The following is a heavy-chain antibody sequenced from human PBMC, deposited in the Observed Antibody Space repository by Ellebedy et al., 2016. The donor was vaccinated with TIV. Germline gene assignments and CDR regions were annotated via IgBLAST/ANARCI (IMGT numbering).Heavy chain of an antibody. J-gene: IGHJ4*02. CDR1: GGSISSYY. Sequence: SETLSLTXTVSGGSISSYYWSWIRQPPGKGLEWIGYIYYSGSTNYNPSLKSRVTISVDTSKNQFSLKLSSVTAADTAVYYCARGHDRGYSDSWYYFQYWGQGTLVTVSS. CDR2: IYYSGST. D-gene: IGHD6-13*01. CDR3: ARGHDRGYSDSWYYFQY. V-gene: IGHV4-59*08.